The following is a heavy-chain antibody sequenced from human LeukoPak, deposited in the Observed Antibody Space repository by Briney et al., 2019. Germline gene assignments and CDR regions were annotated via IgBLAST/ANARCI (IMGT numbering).Heavy chain of an antibody. Sequence: SSVKVSCKAAGGTFSSYAINWVRQAPGQGLEWMGRSIPTFGTSDYSQKLHGRVTITMDDSAATAYMELSRLRSDDTAVYYCAREAAGSSSYYYQHMDVWGQGTTITVSS. J-gene: IGHJ6*03. V-gene: IGHV1-69*05. D-gene: IGHD6-25*01. CDR1: GGTFSSYA. CDR3: AREAAGSSSYYYQHMDV. CDR2: SIPTFGTS.